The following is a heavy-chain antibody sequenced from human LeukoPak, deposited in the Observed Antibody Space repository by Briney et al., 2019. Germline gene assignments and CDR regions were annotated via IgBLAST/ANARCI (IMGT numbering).Heavy chain of an antibody. CDR1: GGSLRSGSYY. J-gene: IGHJ4*02. Sequence: SETLSLTCTVSGGSLRSGSYYWSWIRQPPGKGLEWIGYIYYSGSTNYNPSLKSRVTISVDTSKNQFSLKLSSVTAADTAVYYCARGSLGELSLYGYWGQGTLVTVSS. D-gene: IGHD3-16*02. V-gene: IGHV4-61*01. CDR2: IYYSGST. CDR3: ARGSLGELSLYGY.